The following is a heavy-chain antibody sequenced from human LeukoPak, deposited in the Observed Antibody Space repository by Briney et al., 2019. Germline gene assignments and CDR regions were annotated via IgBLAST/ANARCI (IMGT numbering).Heavy chain of an antibody. CDR3: ASFQKTFDY. Sequence: GGSLRLSCVASRFTFSTYTMHWVRQPPGKGLEWVSYITTSGSTTYYADSVKGRFTISRDNAKNSLYPQMNSLRAEDTAVYYCASFQKTFDYWGQGTLVTVSS. CDR1: RFTFSTYT. V-gene: IGHV3-48*04. J-gene: IGHJ4*02. CDR2: ITTSGSTT.